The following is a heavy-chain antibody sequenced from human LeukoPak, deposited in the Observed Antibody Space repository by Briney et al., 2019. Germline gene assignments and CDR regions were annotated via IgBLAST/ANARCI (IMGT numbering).Heavy chain of an antibody. V-gene: IGHV4-31*03. CDR2: IYYSGST. D-gene: IGHD1-26*01. Sequence: SQTLSLTCTVSGGSISSGGYSWSWIRQHPGKGLEWIGYIYYSGSTYYHPSLKSRVTISVDTSKNQFSLKLSSVTAADTAVYYCARDGRVDPAKAFDIWGQGTMVTVSS. CDR1: GGSISSGGYS. J-gene: IGHJ3*02. CDR3: ARDGRVDPAKAFDI.